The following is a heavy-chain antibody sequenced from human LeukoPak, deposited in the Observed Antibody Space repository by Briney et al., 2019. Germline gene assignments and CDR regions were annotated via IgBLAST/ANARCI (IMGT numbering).Heavy chain of an antibody. CDR1: GFTFSSHA. J-gene: IGHJ6*03. Sequence: PGGSLRLSCAASGFTFSSHAMHWVRQAPGKGPEYVSVISSNGGSTHYAKSVKGRFTISRDNSKNTLYLQMGSLRAEDMAVYYCARDAVPAGVYYNYYYMDVWGKGTTVTVSS. CDR2: ISSNGGST. V-gene: IGHV3-64*01. D-gene: IGHD2-2*01. CDR3: ARDAVPAGVYYNYYYMDV.